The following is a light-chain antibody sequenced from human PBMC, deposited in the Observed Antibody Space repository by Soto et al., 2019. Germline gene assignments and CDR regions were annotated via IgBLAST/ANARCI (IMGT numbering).Light chain of an antibody. J-gene: IGLJ3*02. CDR3: ASYRSGNTVV. V-gene: IGLV2-14*03. Sequence: QSVLTQPASVSGSPGQSITISCTGTSSDIGGYDYVSWYQQYPGKAPKVMIYDVTSRPSGVSDLFSGSKSGNTASLTVSGLQAEDEADYYCASYRSGNTVVFGGGTKLTVL. CDR2: DVT. CDR1: SSDIGGYDY.